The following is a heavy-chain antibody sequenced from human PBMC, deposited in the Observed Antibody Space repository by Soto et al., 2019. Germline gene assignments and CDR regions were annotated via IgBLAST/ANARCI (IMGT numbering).Heavy chain of an antibody. Sequence: GSLRLSCEASGFSLRNYAMTWVRQAPGKGLEWVSLISANDVGTYYAESVKTRFTISTDQSRNTVYLQMDSLRADDTAIYYCAKAKNDYNWDNRPPFDYWGQGTLVTVSS. J-gene: IGHJ4*02. CDR1: GFSLRNYA. CDR3: AKAKNDYNWDNRPPFDY. V-gene: IGHV3-23*01. CDR2: ISANDVGT. D-gene: IGHD1-20*01.